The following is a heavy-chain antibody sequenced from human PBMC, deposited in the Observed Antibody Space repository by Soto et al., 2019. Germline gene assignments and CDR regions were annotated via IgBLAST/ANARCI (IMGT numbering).Heavy chain of an antibody. CDR1: GFTFSNAW. D-gene: IGHD6-13*01. V-gene: IGHV3-15*07. Sequence: GGSLRLSCAASGFTFSNAWMNWVRQAPGKGLEWVGRIKSKTDGGTTDYAAPGKGRFTIPRDDSKNTLYLQMNSLKTEDTAVYYCTTQGSGYSSSWYPKWPYYYYGMDVWGQGTTVTVSS. J-gene: IGHJ6*02. CDR3: TTQGSGYSSSWYPKWPYYYYGMDV. CDR2: IKSKTDGGTT.